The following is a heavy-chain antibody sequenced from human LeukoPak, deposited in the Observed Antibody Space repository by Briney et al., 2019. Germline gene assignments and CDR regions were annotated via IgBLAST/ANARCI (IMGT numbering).Heavy chain of an antibody. CDR2: INPNSGGT. CDR1: GYTFTGYY. Sequence: ASVKVSCKASGYTFTGYYMHWVRQAPGQGLEWMGWINPNSGGTNYAQKFQGRVTMTRDTSISTAYMELSRLRSDDTAVYYCARVSSSGLSSSYDYWGQGTLVTVSS. V-gene: IGHV1-2*02. CDR3: ARVSSSGLSSSYDY. D-gene: IGHD6-13*01. J-gene: IGHJ4*02.